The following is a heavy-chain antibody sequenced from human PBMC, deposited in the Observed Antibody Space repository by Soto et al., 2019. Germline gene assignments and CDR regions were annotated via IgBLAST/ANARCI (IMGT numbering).Heavy chain of an antibody. D-gene: IGHD3-3*01. CDR2: IKKDGSEE. V-gene: IGHV3-7*05. CDR1: GFNFNKYW. Sequence: EEQLVESGGGLVQPGGSRRLSCVASGFNFNKYWMSWVRQAPGKGLEWVANIKKDGSEESYVDSVEGRFTISRDNAKSSLYLEMNSLRGEDTAVYYCTRDRLITIFAGHYGMDIWGQGTTVIVSS. CDR3: TRDRLITIFAGHYGMDI. J-gene: IGHJ6*02.